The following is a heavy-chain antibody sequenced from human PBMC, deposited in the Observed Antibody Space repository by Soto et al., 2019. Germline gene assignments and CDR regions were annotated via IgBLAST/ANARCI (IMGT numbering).Heavy chain of an antibody. Sequence: SETLSLTCAVSGGSFTSNNWCTWVRQPPGQGLEWIGEIYRTGSTNYNPSLKSRVTISLDKSQTQFSLKVPSLPAAATAVYYCARRDPGTSVDYWGQGTLVTVSS. CDR3: ARRDPGTSVDY. CDR1: GGSFTSNNW. J-gene: IGHJ4*02. CDR2: IYRTGST. D-gene: IGHD1-7*01. V-gene: IGHV4-4*02.